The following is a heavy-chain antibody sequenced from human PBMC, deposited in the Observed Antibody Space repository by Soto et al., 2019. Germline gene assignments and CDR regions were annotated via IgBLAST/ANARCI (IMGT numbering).Heavy chain of an antibody. D-gene: IGHD2-15*01. CDR3: ARAHCRGYCSGGSCCHNWFDH. Sequence: SETLSLTCTVSGGSISSGGYYWSWIRQHPGKGLEWIGYIYYSGSTYYNPSLKSRVTISVDTSKNQFSLKLSSVTAADTAGYYCARAHCRGYCSGGSCCHNWFDHWGPGTLLTVSS. V-gene: IGHV4-31*03. CDR1: GGSISSGGYY. J-gene: IGHJ5*02. CDR2: IYYSGST.